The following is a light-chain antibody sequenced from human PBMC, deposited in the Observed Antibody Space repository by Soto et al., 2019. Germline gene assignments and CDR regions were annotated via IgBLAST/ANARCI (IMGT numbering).Light chain of an antibody. CDR2: EVT. J-gene: IGLJ1*01. Sequence: QSALTQPASVSGSPGQSITISCTGTSSDVGGYHYVSWYQQLPGKAPKLMIYEVTKRPSGVSNRFSGSKSDNTASLTISGLQAEGEADYYCSAYTTRSAVFGTGTKLTVL. V-gene: IGLV2-14*01. CDR1: SSDVGGYHY. CDR3: SAYTTRSAV.